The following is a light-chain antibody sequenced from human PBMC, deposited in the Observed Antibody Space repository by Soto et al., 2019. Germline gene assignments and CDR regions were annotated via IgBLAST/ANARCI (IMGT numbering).Light chain of an antibody. Sequence: QSVLTQPPSVSGAPGQRVTISCTGSSSNIGAGYDVHWYQQLPGTAPKLIIYGNSNRPSGVPDRFSGSKSGTSASLAITGAQAEDEADYNCQSYDSSLLYVFGTGTKLTVL. V-gene: IGLV1-40*01. CDR2: GNS. CDR3: QSYDSSLLYV. CDR1: SSNIGAGYD. J-gene: IGLJ1*01.